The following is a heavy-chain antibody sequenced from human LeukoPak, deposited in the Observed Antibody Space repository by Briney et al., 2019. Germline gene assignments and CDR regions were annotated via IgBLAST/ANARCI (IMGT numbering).Heavy chain of an antibody. D-gene: IGHD4-17*01. CDR2: INHSGST. CDR3: ATNDYGDYSDASDI. V-gene: IGHV4-34*01. Sequence: SETLSLTCAVYGGSFSGYYWSWIRQPPGKGLEWIGEINHSGSTNYNPSLKSRVTISVDTSKNQFSLKLSSVTAADTAVYYCATNDYGDYSDASDIWGQGTMVTVSS. J-gene: IGHJ3*02. CDR1: GGSFSGYY.